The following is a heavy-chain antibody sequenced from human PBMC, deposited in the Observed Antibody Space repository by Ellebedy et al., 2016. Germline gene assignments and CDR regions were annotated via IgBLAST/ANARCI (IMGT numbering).Heavy chain of an antibody. D-gene: IGHD6-19*01. Sequence: GESLKISXATSGFTFSTHGMHWVRQALGKGLEWVAVISYDGSNKYYGDSVKGRFIISRDNSKKTVDLQINSPKPEDTAVYYCARDVSSSGWYDSLRIDHWGQGTPVTASS. CDR3: ARDVSSSGWYDSLRIDH. CDR1: GFTFSTHG. J-gene: IGHJ4*02. V-gene: IGHV3-30*03. CDR2: ISYDGSNK.